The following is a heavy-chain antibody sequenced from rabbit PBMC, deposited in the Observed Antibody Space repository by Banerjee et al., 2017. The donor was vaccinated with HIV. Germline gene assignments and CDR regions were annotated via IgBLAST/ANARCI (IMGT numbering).Heavy chain of an antibody. J-gene: IGHJ4*01. V-gene: IGHV1S40*01. CDR1: GFSFSSGYD. CDR3: ARDGADGDWYIYFNL. CDR2: IDIGYSGGI. Sequence: QSLEESGGDLVKPGASLTLTCTASGFSFSSGYDMCWVRQAPGKGLEWIACIDIGYSGGIYYASWAKGRFTISKTSTTVTLQMTSLTAADTATYFCARDGADGDWYIYFNLWGPGTLVTVS. D-gene: IGHD1-1*01.